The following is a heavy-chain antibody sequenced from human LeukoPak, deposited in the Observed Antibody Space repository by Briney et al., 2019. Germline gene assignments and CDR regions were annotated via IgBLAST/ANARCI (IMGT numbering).Heavy chain of an antibody. J-gene: IGHJ3*01. CDR3: VHKRETGYCNSISCNHDAFDV. V-gene: IGHV2-5*08. Sequence: TLSLTCTISAGSFSSGGYYWSWIRQPPGKALEWLTVIYWDDDKRYSPSLKSRLTITKDTSKNQVVLTMTNVDPVDTATYYCVHKRETGYCNSISCNHDAFDVWGQGTMVSVSS. D-gene: IGHD2-2*01. CDR2: IYWDDDK. CDR1: AGSFSSGGYY.